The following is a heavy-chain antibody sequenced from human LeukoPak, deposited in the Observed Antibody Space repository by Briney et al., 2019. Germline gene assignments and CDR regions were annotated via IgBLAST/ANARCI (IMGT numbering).Heavy chain of an antibody. CDR2: IYYSGST. CDR1: GGSISSSSYY. Sequence: PSETLSLTCTVSGGSISSSSYYWGWIRQPPGKGLEWIGYIYYSGSTNYNPSLKSRVTISVDTSKNQFSLKLSSVTAADTAVYYCARDRKRRYFDLWGRGTLVTVSS. D-gene: IGHD1-14*01. J-gene: IGHJ2*01. CDR3: ARDRKRRYFDL. V-gene: IGHV4-61*01.